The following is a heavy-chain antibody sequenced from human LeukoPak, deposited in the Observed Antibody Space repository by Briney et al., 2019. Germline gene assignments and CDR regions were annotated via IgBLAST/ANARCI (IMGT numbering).Heavy chain of an antibody. CDR2: ISYDGSNK. D-gene: IGHD1-26*01. V-gene: IGHV3-30*18. CDR1: GFTFSSYG. Sequence: GRSLRLSCAASGFTFSSYGMHWVRQAPGKGLEWVAVISYDGSNKYYADSVKGRFTISRDNSKNTLYLQMNSLRAEDTAVYYCAKDQGSGATRFDYWGQGTLVTVSS. J-gene: IGHJ4*02. CDR3: AKDQGSGATRFDY.